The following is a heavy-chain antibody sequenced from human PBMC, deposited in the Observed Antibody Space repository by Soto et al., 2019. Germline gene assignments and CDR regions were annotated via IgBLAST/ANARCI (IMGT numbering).Heavy chain of an antibody. CDR3: ARVNPTVTTASDYYYYMDV. V-gene: IGHV1-69*02. CDR1: GGTFSSYT. D-gene: IGHD4-4*01. J-gene: IGHJ6*03. CDR2: IIPILGIA. Sequence: SVKVSCKASGGTFSSYTISWVRQAPGQGLEWMGRIIPILGIANYAQKFQGRVTITADKSTSTAYMELSSLRSEDTAVYYCARVNPTVTTASDYYYYMDVWGKGTTVTVSS.